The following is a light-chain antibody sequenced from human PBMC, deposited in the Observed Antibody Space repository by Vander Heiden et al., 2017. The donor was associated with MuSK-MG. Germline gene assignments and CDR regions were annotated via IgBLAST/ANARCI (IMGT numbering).Light chain of an antibody. J-gene: IGLJ2*01. CDR1: SSDVGGYNY. CDR2: DVR. Sequence: QSALTQPASVSGSPGQSITISCTGTSSDVGGYNYVSWYQHNPGKAPKLMIYDVRNRPAGVANRLSGSKSGNTASFTICGLAAEDEADYYCISYTVNNTVVFGGGTKLTVL. V-gene: IGLV2-14*03. CDR3: ISYTVNNTVV.